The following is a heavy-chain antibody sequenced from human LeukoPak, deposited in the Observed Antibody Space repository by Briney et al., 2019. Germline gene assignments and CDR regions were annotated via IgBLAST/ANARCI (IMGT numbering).Heavy chain of an antibody. J-gene: IGHJ5*02. CDR1: GGSFSGYY. Sequence: SETLSLTCAVYGGSFSGYYWSWIRQPPGKGLEWIGEINHSGSTNYNPSLKSRVTISVDTSKNQFSLKLSSVAAADTALYYCARPRRSGNYRWFDPWGQGTLVTVSS. D-gene: IGHD1-26*01. V-gene: IGHV4-34*01. CDR3: ARPRRSGNYRWFDP. CDR2: INHSGST.